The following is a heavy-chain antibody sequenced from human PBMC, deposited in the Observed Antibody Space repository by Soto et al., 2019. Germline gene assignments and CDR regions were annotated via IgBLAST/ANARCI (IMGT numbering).Heavy chain of an antibody. J-gene: IGHJ4*02. CDR3: ARDSTINWYTFFDF. CDR2: VTPSTGGT. Sequence: QVHLVQSGAEVKTPGASLKVSCKASGYTFADYHIHWVRQAPGEGLEWMGWVTPSTGGTNYAPKFQGRVTMTSDTSTSTAYMELSGLRSDDTAVYYCARDSTINWYTFFDFWGQGTLVTVS. V-gene: IGHV1-2*02. CDR1: GYTFADYH. D-gene: IGHD1-1*01.